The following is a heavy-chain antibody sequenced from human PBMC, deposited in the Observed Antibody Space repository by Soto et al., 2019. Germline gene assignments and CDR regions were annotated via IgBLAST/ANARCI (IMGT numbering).Heavy chain of an antibody. D-gene: IGHD1-7*01. CDR3: AREGKPLFHELVGWFDP. J-gene: IGHJ5*02. V-gene: IGHV1-3*01. CDR2: INPANGNT. CDR1: GYPFTSHA. Sequence: QVQLVQSGAEVKKAGASVKISCQASGYPFTSHAIYWVRQAPGQRPEWMGWINPANGNTKYSPKFQGRVTITRDTSASTAYMELRTLTSEDTGLYSCAREGKPLFHELVGWFDPWGQGTLLTVSS.